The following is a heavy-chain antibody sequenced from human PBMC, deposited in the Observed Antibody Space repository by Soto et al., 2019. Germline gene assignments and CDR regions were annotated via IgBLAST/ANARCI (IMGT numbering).Heavy chain of an antibody. D-gene: IGHD4-17*01. CDR3: AKAYGDYQQYYFDY. J-gene: IGHJ4*02. V-gene: IGHV3-9*01. Sequence: GGSLRLSCAASGFTFDDYSMHWVRQAPGKGLEWVSGISWNSGSIGYADSVKGRFTISRDNAKNSLYLQMNSLRAEDTALYYCAKAYGDYQQYYFDYWGQGTLVTAPQ. CDR2: ISWNSGSI. CDR1: GFTFDDYS.